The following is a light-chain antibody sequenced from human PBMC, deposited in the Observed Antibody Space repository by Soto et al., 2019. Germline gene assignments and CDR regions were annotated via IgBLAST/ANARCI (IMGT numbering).Light chain of an antibody. CDR1: QSISSY. CDR2: GAS. Sequence: DIQMTQSPSSLSASVGDRVTITCRASQSISSYLNWYQQKPGKAPKLLIYGASSLQSGVPSRFSGSGSGTDFTLTISSLQPEDFATYYCQHTYITPNTFGQGTRLEIK. V-gene: IGKV1-39*01. CDR3: QHTYITPNT. J-gene: IGKJ5*01.